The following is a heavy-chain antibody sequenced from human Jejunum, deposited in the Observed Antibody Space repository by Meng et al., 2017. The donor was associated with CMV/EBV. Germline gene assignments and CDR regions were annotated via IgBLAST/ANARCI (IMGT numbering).Heavy chain of an antibody. V-gene: IGHV4-4*07. D-gene: IGHD2-21*02. Sequence: QSGPGLVRHSHARSLTGTCSGVSIRSYHWSWLRLPAGKGLEWIGRIYTSGSTNYTPSLKSRVTMSLDTPKNQFSLKLTSVTTADTALYFCARDGGLDCGGDCYFDHWGQGILVTVSS. CDR2: IYTSGST. J-gene: IGHJ4*02. CDR1: GVSIRSYH. CDR3: ARDGGLDCGGDCYFDH.